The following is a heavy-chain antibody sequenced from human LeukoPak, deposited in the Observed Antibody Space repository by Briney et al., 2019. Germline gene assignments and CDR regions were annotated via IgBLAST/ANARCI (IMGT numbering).Heavy chain of an antibody. D-gene: IGHD6-19*01. V-gene: IGHV4-4*01. CDR2: IYHSGST. J-gene: IGHJ6*02. CDR1: GGTISSSNW. CDR3: ARVLAVAGTTKDPYYYYYYGMDV. Sequence: SETLSLTCAVSGGTISSSNWWSWVRQPPGKGLEWIGEIYHSGSTNYNPSLKSRVTISVDKSKNQFSLKLSSVTAADTAVYCCARVLAVAGTTKDPYYYYYYGMDVWGQGTTVTVSS.